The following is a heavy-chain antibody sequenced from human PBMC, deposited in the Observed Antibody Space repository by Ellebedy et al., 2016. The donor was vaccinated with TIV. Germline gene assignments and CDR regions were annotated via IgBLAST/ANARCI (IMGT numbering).Heavy chain of an antibody. V-gene: IGHV3-11*01. D-gene: IGHD1-26*01. CDR1: GFIFSDYY. CDR2: ISSGGTAI. Sequence: GGSLRLSCAASGFIFSDYYMIWIRQAPGKGLEWISYISSGGTAIYYADSVKGRLTISRDNAKNSLYLQMNSLRADDTAVYYCARDTRFIDHQHNWFDPWGQGTLVTVSS. CDR3: ARDTRFIDHQHNWFDP. J-gene: IGHJ5*02.